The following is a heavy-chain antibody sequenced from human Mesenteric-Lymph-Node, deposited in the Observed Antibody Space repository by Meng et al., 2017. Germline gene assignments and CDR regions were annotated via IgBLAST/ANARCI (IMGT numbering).Heavy chain of an antibody. CDR1: GFAFSTDW. D-gene: IGHD6-19*01. CDR2: IRGDSTT. CDR3: ARDSHMAVVGTRGFDY. Sequence: GGSLRLSCKASGFAFSTDWMTWVRQAPGKGLEWISYIRGDSTTYYADSMKGRFTISRDNAKNSLYLQMNSLRAEDTAVYYCARDSHMAVVGTRGFDYWGQGTLVTVSS. V-gene: IGHV3-69-1*02. J-gene: IGHJ4*02.